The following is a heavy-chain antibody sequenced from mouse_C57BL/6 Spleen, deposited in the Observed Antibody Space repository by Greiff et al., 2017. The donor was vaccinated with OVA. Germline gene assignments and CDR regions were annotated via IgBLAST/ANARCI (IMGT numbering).Heavy chain of an antibody. CDR1: GYSFTGYY. V-gene: IGHV1-42*01. J-gene: IGHJ1*03. CDR2: INPSTGGT. CDR3: ARSDYGSSYRYFDV. D-gene: IGHD1-1*01. Sequence: VHVKQSGPELVKPGASVKISCKASGYSFTGYYMNWVKQSPEKSLEWIGEINPSTGGTTYNQKFKAKATLTVDKSSSTAYMQLKSLTSEDSAVYYCARSDYGSSYRYFDVWGTGTTVTVSS.